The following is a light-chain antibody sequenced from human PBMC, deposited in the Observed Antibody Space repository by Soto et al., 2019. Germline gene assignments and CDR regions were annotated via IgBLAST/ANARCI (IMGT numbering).Light chain of an antibody. V-gene: IGKV3-20*01. CDR1: QNVSSSY. Sequence: EIVLTQSPGTLSLSPGERATLSCRASQNVSSSYLAWYQQKPGQAPRLLIYGASSRATGIPDRFSGSGSGTDFTLTISRLEPEDFAVYYCQQYGSSPGVTFGGGTKVEIK. CDR3: QQYGSSPGVT. CDR2: GAS. J-gene: IGKJ4*01.